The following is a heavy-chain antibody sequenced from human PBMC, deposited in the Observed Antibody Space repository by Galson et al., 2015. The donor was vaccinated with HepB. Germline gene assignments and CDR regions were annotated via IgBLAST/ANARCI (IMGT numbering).Heavy chain of an antibody. CDR1: GFTFSSYW. CDR2: ISGSGGST. J-gene: IGHJ4*02. Sequence: SLRLSCAASGFTFSSYWMSWVRQAPGKGLEWVSSISGSGGSTYYADSVKGRFTISRDNSKNTLYLQMNSLRAEDTAVYYCAKDLDGYQGHWGQGTLVTVSS. CDR3: AKDLDGYQGH. V-gene: IGHV3-23*01. D-gene: IGHD5-24*01.